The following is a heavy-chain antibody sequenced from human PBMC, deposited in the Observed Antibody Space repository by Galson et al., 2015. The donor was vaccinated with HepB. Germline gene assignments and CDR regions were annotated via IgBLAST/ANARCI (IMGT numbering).Heavy chain of an antibody. CDR3: TTDLTRGSEY. D-gene: IGHD1-14*01. V-gene: IGHV3-23*01. J-gene: IGHJ4*02. Sequence: SLRLSCAASGFAFSTYAMSWVRQAPGKGLEWVSGINNFKDGGGAYHADSAKGRFTVSRDDSRNTLYLQINSLTAEDTAVYYCTTDLTRGSEYWGQGTLVTVSS. CDR2: INNFKDGGGA. CDR1: GFAFSTYA.